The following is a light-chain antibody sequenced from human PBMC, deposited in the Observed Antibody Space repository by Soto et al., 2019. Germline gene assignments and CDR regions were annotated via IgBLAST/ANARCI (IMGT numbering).Light chain of an antibody. CDR1: QSVANNY. Sequence: EIVLTQSPGTLSLSPGERATLSCRASQSVANNYIGWYQQKPGQAPRVLFFGASFRAAGIPDRFSGSGSGTDFTLTISRLAPEDFAVYYSQQYGSLVTFGGGTKLEIK. CDR2: GAS. J-gene: IGKJ4*01. V-gene: IGKV3-20*01. CDR3: QQYGSLVT.